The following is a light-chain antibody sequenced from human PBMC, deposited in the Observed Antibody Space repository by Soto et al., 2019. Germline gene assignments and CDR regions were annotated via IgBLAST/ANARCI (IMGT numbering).Light chain of an antibody. J-gene: IGKJ1*01. Sequence: IQLTQSPSSLSASLGDRVTITCRASQSISSWLAWYQQKPGKAPKLLIYAASSLQSGVPSRFSGSGSGTDFTLTISSLQPEDFATYYCQQSYSTPPWTFGQGTKVDIK. CDR1: QSISSW. CDR2: AAS. V-gene: IGKV1-39*01. CDR3: QQSYSTPPWT.